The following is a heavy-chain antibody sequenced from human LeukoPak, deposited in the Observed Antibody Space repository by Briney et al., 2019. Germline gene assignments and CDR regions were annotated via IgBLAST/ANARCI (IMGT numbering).Heavy chain of an antibody. CDR3: ARAFSKRGYSYGPSD. CDR2: INPNSGGT. CDR1: GGTFSSYA. Sequence: ASVKVSCKASGGTFSSYAINWVRQAPGQGLEWMGWINPNSGGTNYAQKFQGRVTMTRDTSISTAYMELSRLRSDDTAVYYCARAFSKRGYSYGPSDWGQGTLVTVSS. V-gene: IGHV1-2*02. D-gene: IGHD5-18*01. J-gene: IGHJ4*02.